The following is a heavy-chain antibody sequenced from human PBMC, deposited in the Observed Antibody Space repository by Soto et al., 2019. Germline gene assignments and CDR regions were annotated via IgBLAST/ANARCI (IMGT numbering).Heavy chain of an antibody. J-gene: IGHJ6*02. D-gene: IGHD2-2*01. CDR2: IWYDGSNK. CDR3: ARDRGYCSSTSCSYYYGMDV. V-gene: IGHV3-33*01. CDR1: GFTFSSYG. Sequence: GGSLRLSCAASGFTFSSYGMHWVRQAPGKGLEWVAVIWYDGSNKYYADSVKGRFTISRDNSKNTLYLQMNSLRAEDTAVYYCARDRGYCSSTSCSYYYGMDVRGQGTTVTVSS.